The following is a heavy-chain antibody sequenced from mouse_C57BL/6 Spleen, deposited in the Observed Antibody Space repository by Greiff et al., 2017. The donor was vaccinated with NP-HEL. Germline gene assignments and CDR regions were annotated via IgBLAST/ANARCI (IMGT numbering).Heavy chain of an antibody. CDR3: ERGSPLGFGV. CDR2: IHPSGSDT. V-gene: IGHV1-74*01. D-gene: IGHD1-1*01. J-gene: IGHJ1*03. Sequence: VQLQQPGAELVKPGASVKVSCKASGYTFTSYWMPWVKQRPGQGLEWIGKIHPSGSDTNYNQKFKGKATLTVDKSSSTAYMQLSSLTSEDSAVYDCERGSPLGFGVWGTGTTVTVSA. CDR1: GYTFTSYW.